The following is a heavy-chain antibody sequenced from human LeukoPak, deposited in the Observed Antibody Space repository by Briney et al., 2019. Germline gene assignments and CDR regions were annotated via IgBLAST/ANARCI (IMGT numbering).Heavy chain of an antibody. D-gene: IGHD3-16*01. CDR2: NIPIFGTA. J-gene: IGHJ3*02. CDR1: GGTXSSYA. CDR3: ARGRGPASSDAFDI. V-gene: IGHV1-69*13. Sequence: GASVKVSCKASGGTXSSYAISWVRQAPGQGLEWMGGNIPIFGTANYAQKFQGRVTITADESTSTAYMELSSLRSEDTAVYYCARGRGPASSDAFDIWGQGTMVTVSS.